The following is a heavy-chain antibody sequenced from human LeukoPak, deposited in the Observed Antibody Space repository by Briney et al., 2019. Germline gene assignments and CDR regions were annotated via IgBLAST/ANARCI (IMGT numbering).Heavy chain of an antibody. Sequence: GGSLRLSCEASGFSFSNYWMHWVRHAPGKGLVWVSRININGSITSYSDSVKGRFTISRDNAKNTLYLQMNSLRAEDTAVYYCAKSGLNRFDYWGQGTLVTVSS. J-gene: IGHJ4*02. V-gene: IGHV3-74*03. D-gene: IGHD2-15*01. CDR2: ININGSIT. CDR3: AKSGLNRFDY. CDR1: GFSFSNYW.